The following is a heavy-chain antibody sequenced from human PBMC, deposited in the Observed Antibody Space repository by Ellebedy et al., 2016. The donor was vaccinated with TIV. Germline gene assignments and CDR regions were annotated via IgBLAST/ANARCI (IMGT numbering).Heavy chain of an antibody. J-gene: IGHJ2*01. CDR2: FYRGGET. Sequence: GESLKISCVASGFTVSSNYMSWVRQAPGKGLEWVSVFYRGGETYYADSVQGRFTVSRDNSKNTLYLQMNSLRGDDTAMYYCAGGDWGSGDWFFDLWGRGTLVTVSS. CDR1: GFTVSSNY. CDR3: AGGDWGSGDWFFDL. V-gene: IGHV3-53*01. D-gene: IGHD7-27*01.